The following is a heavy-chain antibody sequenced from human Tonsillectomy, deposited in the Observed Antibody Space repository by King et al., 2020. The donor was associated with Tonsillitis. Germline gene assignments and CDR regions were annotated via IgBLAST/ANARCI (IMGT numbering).Heavy chain of an antibody. CDR1: GFTFSAYS. CDR2: ISYDGSNK. CDR3: ARGRGVAAAGPSGGMDV. J-gene: IGHJ6*02. D-gene: IGHD6-13*01. Sequence: LVQSGGGVVQPGRSLRLSCAASGFTFSAYSMHWVRQAPGKGLEWVAVISYDGSNKYYADSVKGRFTISRDNSKNTLYLQMNSLRAEDTAVYYCARGRGVAAAGPSGGMDVWGQGTTVTVSS. V-gene: IGHV3-30-3*01.